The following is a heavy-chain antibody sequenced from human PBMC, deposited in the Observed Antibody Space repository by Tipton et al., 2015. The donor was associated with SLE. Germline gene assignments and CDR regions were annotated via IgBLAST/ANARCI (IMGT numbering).Heavy chain of an antibody. CDR1: GFTVSSNY. CDR3: ARDRPEAFDI. Sequence: SLRLSRAASGFTVSSNYMSWVRQAPGKGLEWVSVIYSGGSTYYADSVKGRFTISRDNSKNTLYLQMNSLRAEDTAVYYCARDRPEAFDIWGQGTMVTVSS. CDR2: IYSGGST. V-gene: IGHV3-66*02. J-gene: IGHJ3*02.